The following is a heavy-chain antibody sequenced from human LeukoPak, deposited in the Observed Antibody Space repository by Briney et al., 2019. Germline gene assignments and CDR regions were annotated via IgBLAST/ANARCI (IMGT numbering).Heavy chain of an antibody. D-gene: IGHD6-19*01. CDR2: IYYSGST. CDR3: ARAHHGKQWLVPHLFDY. Sequence: PSETLALTCTVSDGSISSSSYYWGWIRQPPGKGLEWIGSIYYSGSTYYNPSLKSRVTISVDTSKNQFSLKLSSVTAADTAVYYCARAHHGKQWLVPHLFDYWGQGTLVTVSS. CDR1: DGSISSSSYY. J-gene: IGHJ4*02. V-gene: IGHV4-39*07.